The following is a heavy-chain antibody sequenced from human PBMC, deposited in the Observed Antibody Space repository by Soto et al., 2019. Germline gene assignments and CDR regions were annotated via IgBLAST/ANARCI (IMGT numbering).Heavy chain of an antibody. J-gene: IGHJ4*02. CDR3: VRGIPSSSWQLDY. V-gene: IGHV4-34*01. CDR1: GGSFSGYY. D-gene: IGHD6-13*01. Sequence: QVQLQQWGAGLLKPSETLSLTCAVYGGSFSGYYWSWIRQPPGKGLEWIGEINHSGSTNYNPSLKSRVTISVDTSKNQFSLKLSSVTAADTAVYYCVRGIPSSSWQLDYWGQGTLVTVSS. CDR2: INHSGST.